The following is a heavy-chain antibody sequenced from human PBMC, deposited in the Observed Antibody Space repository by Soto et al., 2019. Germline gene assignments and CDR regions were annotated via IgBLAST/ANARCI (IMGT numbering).Heavy chain of an antibody. CDR2: IYYTGDT. D-gene: IGHD4-4*01. CDR1: GGSVSAGSYY. J-gene: IGHJ5*02. Sequence: QVQLQESGPGVVKPSETQSLTCTVSGGSVSAGSYYWSWIRQPPGKGLEWIGYIYYTGDTKYHPSLKSRVTMSIDTSKNQMSLNLSSVTAADTAVYYCARVGTTATSVDPCGQGTLVPGSS. CDR3: ARVGTTATSVDP. V-gene: IGHV4-61*01.